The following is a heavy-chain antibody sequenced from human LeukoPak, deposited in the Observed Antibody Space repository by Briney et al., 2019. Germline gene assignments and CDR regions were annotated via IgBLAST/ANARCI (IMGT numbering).Heavy chain of an antibody. CDR3: VGTGPLSSNGWDFNY. J-gene: IGHJ4*02. CDR2: INPDGNKK. D-gene: IGHD6-19*01. V-gene: IGHV3-7*01. Sequence: GGSQRLSCAVSGLTFSSSWMDWVRQAPGKGLEWVASINPDGNKKYSADSVKGRFTISRDSAENSLYLQMNSLRVEDTAVYYCVGTGPLSSNGWDFNYWGQGTLVTVSS. CDR1: GLTFSSSW.